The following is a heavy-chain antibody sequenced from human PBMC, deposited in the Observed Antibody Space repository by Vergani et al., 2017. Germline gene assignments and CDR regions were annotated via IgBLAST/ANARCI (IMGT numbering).Heavy chain of an antibody. Sequence: EVQLVESGGGLVKPGGSLRLSCAASGFTFSSYSMNWVRQAPGKGLEWVSSISSSSSYIYYADSVKGRFTISRDNAKNSLYLQMNSLRAEDTAVYYCARDGYSSSWYLYYYYCMDVWGQGTTVTVSS. CDR2: ISSSSSYI. V-gene: IGHV3-21*01. CDR3: ARDGYSSSWYLYYYYCMDV. D-gene: IGHD6-13*01. CDR1: GFTFSSYS. J-gene: IGHJ6*02.